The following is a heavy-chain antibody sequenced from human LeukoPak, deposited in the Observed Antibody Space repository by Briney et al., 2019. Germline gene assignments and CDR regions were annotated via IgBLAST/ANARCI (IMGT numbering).Heavy chain of an antibody. CDR2: INTDGSST. J-gene: IGHJ4*02. V-gene: IGHV3-74*01. CDR3: ARGPLGPTAY. D-gene: IGHD3/OR15-3a*01. Sequence: GGSLRLSCAASGFTFSDYSMNWVRQAPGKGLVWVSRINTDGSSTSYADSVKGRFTISRDNAKNTLYLQMNSLRAEDTAVYYCARGPLGPTAYWGQGTLVTVSS. CDR1: GFTFSDYS.